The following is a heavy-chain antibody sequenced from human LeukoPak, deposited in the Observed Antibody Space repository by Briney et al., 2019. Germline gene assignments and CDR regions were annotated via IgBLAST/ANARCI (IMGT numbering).Heavy chain of an antibody. CDR3: ARQGSGRAFDI. CDR1: GGSISSYY. CDR2: MFYNVST. Sequence: PSGTLSLTCTVSGGSISSYYWNWIRQPPGKGLEWIAYMFYNVSTNYSPSLKSRVTISVDTSKNQFSLKLISVTAADTAVYFCARQGSGRAFDIWGQGTMVTVSS. J-gene: IGHJ3*02. V-gene: IGHV4-59*08.